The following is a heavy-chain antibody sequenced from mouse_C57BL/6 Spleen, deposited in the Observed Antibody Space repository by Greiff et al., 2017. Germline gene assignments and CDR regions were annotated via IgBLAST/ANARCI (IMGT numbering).Heavy chain of an antibody. CDR1: GYTFTSYW. CDR3: AREGDYGYDGYYYAMDY. V-gene: IGHV1-64*01. CDR2: IHPNSGST. D-gene: IGHD2-2*01. Sequence: QVQLQQPGAELVKPGASVKLSCKASGYTFTSYWMHWVKQRPGQGLEWIGMIHPNSGSTNYNEKFKSKATLTVDKSSSTAYMQLSILTSEASAVYYCAREGDYGYDGYYYAMDYWGQGTSVTVSS. J-gene: IGHJ4*01.